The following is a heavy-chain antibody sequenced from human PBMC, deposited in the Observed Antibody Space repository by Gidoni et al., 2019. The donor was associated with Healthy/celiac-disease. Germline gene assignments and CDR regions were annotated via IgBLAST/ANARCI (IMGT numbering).Heavy chain of an antibody. V-gene: IGHV1-46*01. D-gene: IGHD3-16*01. Sequence: VRQAPGQGLEWMGIINPSGGSTSYAQKFQGRVTMTRATSMSTVYMELSSLRSEDTAVYYCARDISGESLDPWGQGTLVTVSS. J-gene: IGHJ5*02. CDR3: ARDISGESLDP. CDR2: INPSGGST.